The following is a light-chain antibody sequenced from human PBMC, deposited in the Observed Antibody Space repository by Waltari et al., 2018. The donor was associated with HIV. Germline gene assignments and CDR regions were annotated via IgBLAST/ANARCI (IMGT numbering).Light chain of an antibody. J-gene: IGLJ2*01. V-gene: IGLV2-23*02. Sequence: HSALTQPASVSGSPGQSITISCTGTGNDVGTYNYVSWYQQHPGKAPKLMIYDVSKRPSGVSNRFSGSKSGNTASLTISGLQPEDEADYYCCSYTGSVLFGGGTKLTVL. CDR3: CSYTGSVL. CDR2: DVS. CDR1: GNDVGTYNY.